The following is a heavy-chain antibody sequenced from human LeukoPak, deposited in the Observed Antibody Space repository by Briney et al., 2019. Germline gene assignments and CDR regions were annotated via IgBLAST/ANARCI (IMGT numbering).Heavy chain of an antibody. J-gene: IGHJ6*03. CDR3: ARIRDFGASYHYYYMDV. Sequence: GGSLRLSCAASGFTFRSCSMNWVRPAPGKGLEWVSAISSDSSYIYYADSVRGRCTISRDNAKNSLYLQMNSLRAEDTAVYYCARIRDFGASYHYYYMDVWGKGTTVTVSS. CDR1: GFTFRSCS. D-gene: IGHD4-17*01. CDR2: ISSDSSYI. V-gene: IGHV3-21*01.